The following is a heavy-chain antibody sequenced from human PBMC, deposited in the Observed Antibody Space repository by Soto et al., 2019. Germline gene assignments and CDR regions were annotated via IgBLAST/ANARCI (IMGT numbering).Heavy chain of an antibody. V-gene: IGHV3-64*01. D-gene: IGHD3-9*01. CDR3: ARDGRGLRYFDWLAYFDY. Sequence: GGSLRLSCAASGSTFSNYTMHWVRQAPGKGLEYVSAVSSNGGSTYYANSVKGRFTISRDNSKNTLYLQMGSLRAEDMAVFYCARDGRGLRYFDWLAYFDYWGQGDLVTVSS. CDR2: VSSNGGST. CDR1: GSTFSNYT. J-gene: IGHJ4*02.